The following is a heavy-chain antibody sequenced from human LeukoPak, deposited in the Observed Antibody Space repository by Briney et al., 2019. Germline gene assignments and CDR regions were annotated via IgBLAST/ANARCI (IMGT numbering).Heavy chain of an antibody. CDR2: IIPIFGTA. CDR1: GYTFTSYY. V-gene: IGHV1-69*13. J-gene: IGHJ4*02. Sequence: ASVKVSCKASGYTFTSYYMHWVRQAPGQGLEWMGGIIPIFGTANYAQKFQGRVTITADESTSTAYMELSSMRSEDTAVYYCARQYSGYDYYFDYWGQGTLVTVSS. D-gene: IGHD5-12*01. CDR3: ARQYSGYDYYFDY.